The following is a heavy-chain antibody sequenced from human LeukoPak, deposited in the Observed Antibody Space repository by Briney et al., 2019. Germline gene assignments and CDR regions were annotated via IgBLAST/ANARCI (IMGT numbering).Heavy chain of an antibody. Sequence: GGSLRLSCAASGFTFSSYWMSWVRQAPGKGLEWVANIKQDGSEKYYVDSVKGRFTISRDNAKNSLYLQMNSLRAEDTAVYYCARGPGPLQLWHYYYYYGMDVWGQGTTVTVSS. J-gene: IGHJ6*02. CDR1: GFTFSSYW. D-gene: IGHD5-18*01. CDR3: ARGPGPLQLWHYYYYYGMDV. CDR2: IKQDGSEK. V-gene: IGHV3-7*03.